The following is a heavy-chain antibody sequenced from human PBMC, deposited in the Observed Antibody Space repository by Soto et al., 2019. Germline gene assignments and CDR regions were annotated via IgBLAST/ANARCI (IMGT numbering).Heavy chain of an antibody. Sequence: GGSLRLSCAASGFTVSSNYMSWVRQAPGKGLEWVSVIYSGGSTYYADSVKGRFTISRDNSKNTLYLQMNSLRAEDTAVYYCARGEYYGSGSYLTLDAFDIWGQGTMVTVSS. CDR1: GFTVSSNY. D-gene: IGHD3-10*01. CDR3: ARGEYYGSGSYLTLDAFDI. V-gene: IGHV3-66*01. CDR2: IYSGGST. J-gene: IGHJ3*02.